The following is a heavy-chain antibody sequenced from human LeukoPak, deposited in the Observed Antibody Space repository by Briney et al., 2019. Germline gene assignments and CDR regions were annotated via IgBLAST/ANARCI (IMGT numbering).Heavy chain of an antibody. CDR2: IRSNSRGI. V-gene: IGHV3-21*06. CDR3: ARDGASIDDQYYGLDV. Sequence: PGGSLRLSCAASGFTFNSYTMNWVRQAPGKGLESVSSIRSNSRGINYADSVKGRFTISRDNDKNTVFLVMNSLRAEDTAVYYCARDGASIDDQYYGLDVWGQGTTVTVSS. CDR1: GFTFNSYT. J-gene: IGHJ6*02. D-gene: IGHD1-1*01.